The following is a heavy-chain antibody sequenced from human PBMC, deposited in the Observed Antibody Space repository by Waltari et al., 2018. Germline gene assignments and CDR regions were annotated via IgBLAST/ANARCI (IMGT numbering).Heavy chain of an antibody. V-gene: IGHV3-21*01. CDR2: ISSSSSYI. Sequence: EVQLVESGGGLVKPGGSLSLSCAASGFTFSSYSMTWVRQAPGKGLEWVSSISSSSSYIYYAASVKGRFTISRDNAKNSLYLQMNSLRAEDTAVYYCARDRGGMDGWGKGTTVTVSS. CDR1: GFTFSSYS. D-gene: IGHD3-10*01. CDR3: ARDRGGMDG. J-gene: IGHJ6*04.